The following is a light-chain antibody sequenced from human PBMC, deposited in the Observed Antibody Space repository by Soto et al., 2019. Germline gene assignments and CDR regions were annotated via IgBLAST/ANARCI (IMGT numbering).Light chain of an antibody. Sequence: LAQPASVSGSPGQSITISCTGTSSDVGGYNYVSWYQQHPGKAPKLMIYAVTDRPSGVSSRFSGSKSGNTASLTISGLQAEDEADYYCSSYTSSSTLFGTGTKVTVL. J-gene: IGLJ1*01. V-gene: IGLV2-14*01. CDR2: AVT. CDR1: SSDVGGYNY. CDR3: SSYTSSSTL.